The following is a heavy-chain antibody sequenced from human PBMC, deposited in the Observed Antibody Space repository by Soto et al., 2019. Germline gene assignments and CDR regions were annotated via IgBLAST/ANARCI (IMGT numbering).Heavy chain of an antibody. V-gene: IGHV7-4-1*01. Sequence: QVQLVQSGSEAMQPGASVKVSCKGSGYNFNSHSINWLRQAPGQGLEWMGWINPNTGNPTYEKGFTGRFVFSVDTSVSTVYLQIFSLKADDSAVYYCARDRASGSFDYGGQGTLVTVSS. J-gene: IGHJ4*02. CDR2: INPNTGNP. CDR3: ARDRASGSFDY. CDR1: GYNFNSHS. D-gene: IGHD1-26*01.